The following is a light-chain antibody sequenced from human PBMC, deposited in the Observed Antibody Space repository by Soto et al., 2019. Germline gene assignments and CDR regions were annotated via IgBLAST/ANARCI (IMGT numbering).Light chain of an antibody. Sequence: DIQMTQSPSTLSATVGDRVTITCRASQSISSWLAWYQQKPGKAPKLLIYKASSLVSGVPSWFSGSGSGTEFTLTISSLQPDDFAAYYCQLYNSYSTFGQGTKVDI. V-gene: IGKV1-5*03. CDR3: QLYNSYST. CDR1: QSISSW. J-gene: IGKJ1*01. CDR2: KAS.